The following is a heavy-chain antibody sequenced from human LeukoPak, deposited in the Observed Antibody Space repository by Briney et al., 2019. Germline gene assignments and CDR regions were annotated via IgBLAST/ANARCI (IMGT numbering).Heavy chain of an antibody. D-gene: IGHD5-18*01. CDR2: INSNGGGT. CDR3: ARGGGYGYPTGAN. Sequence: ASVKVSCKTSGYTFGSYYMHWVRQAPGQGLERMGTINSNGGGTNYAQKFQGRVTMTRDKSTRTVYMELSSLRSEDTAVYYCARGGGYGYPTGANWGQGTQVTVSS. CDR1: GYTFGSYY. V-gene: IGHV1-46*01. J-gene: IGHJ4*02.